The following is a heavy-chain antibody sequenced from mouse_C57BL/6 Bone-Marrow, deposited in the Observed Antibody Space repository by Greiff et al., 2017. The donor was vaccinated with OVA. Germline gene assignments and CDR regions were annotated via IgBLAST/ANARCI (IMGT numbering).Heavy chain of an antibody. V-gene: IGHV1-50*01. CDR2: IDPSDSYT. J-gene: IGHJ4*01. Sequence: LVESGAELVKPGASVKLSCKASGYTFTSYWMQWVKQRPGQGLEWIGEIDPSDSYTNYNQKFKGKATLTVDTSSSTAYMQLSSLTSEDSAVYYCAKGGYYYGSSYGRYAMDYWGQGTSVTVSS. CDR1: GYTFTSYW. D-gene: IGHD1-1*01. CDR3: AKGGYYYGSSYGRYAMDY.